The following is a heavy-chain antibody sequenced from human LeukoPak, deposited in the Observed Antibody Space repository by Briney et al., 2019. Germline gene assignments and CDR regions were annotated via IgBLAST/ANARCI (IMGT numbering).Heavy chain of an antibody. Sequence: ASVKVSCKASGYTFTSYDINWVRQATGQGLEWMGGIIPIFGTANYAQKFQGRVTITTDESTSTAYMELSSLRSEDTAVYYCAREADRVVVIGSDAFDIWGQGTMVTVSS. CDR3: AREADRVVVIGSDAFDI. D-gene: IGHD3-22*01. J-gene: IGHJ3*02. CDR2: IIPIFGTA. V-gene: IGHV1-69*05. CDR1: GYTFTSYD.